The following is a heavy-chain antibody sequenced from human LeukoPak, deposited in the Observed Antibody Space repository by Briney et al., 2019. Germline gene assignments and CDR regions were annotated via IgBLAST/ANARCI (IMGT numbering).Heavy chain of an antibody. CDR1: GYTFTSYG. J-gene: IGHJ4*02. CDR3: ARGAAADYGGNSGYRYFDY. Sequence: ASVKVSCKASGYTFTSYGISWVRQAPGQGLEWMGIINPSGGSTSYAQKFQGRVTMTRDTSTSTVYMELSSLRSEDTAVYYCARGAAADYGGNSGYRYFDYWGQGTLVTVSS. D-gene: IGHD4-23*01. V-gene: IGHV1-46*01. CDR2: INPSGGST.